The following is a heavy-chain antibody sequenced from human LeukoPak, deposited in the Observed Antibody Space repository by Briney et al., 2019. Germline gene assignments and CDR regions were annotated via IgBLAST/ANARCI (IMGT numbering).Heavy chain of an antibody. CDR3: AGGSRSGRFDP. CDR1: GGSISSSSYY. Sequence: PSETLSLTCTASGGSISSSSYYWGWIRQPPGKGLEWIGSIYYSGSTYYNPSLKSRVTISVDTSKNQFSLKLSSVTAADTAVYYCAGGSRSGRFDPWGQGTLVTVSS. CDR2: IYYSGST. V-gene: IGHV4-39*01. J-gene: IGHJ5*02. D-gene: IGHD3-10*01.